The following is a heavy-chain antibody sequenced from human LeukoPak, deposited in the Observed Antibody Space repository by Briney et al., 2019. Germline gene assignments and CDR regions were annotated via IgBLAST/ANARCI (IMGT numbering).Heavy chain of an antibody. V-gene: IGHV1-69*13. Sequence: SVKVSCKASGGTFSSYAISWVRQAPGQGLEWMGGIIPIFGTANYAQKFQGRVTITADESTNTAYMELSSLRSEDTAVYYCARGSPGYSSWFDPWGQGTLVTVSS. J-gene: IGHJ5*02. CDR1: GGTFSSYA. CDR2: IIPIFGTA. D-gene: IGHD6-13*01. CDR3: ARGSPGYSSWFDP.